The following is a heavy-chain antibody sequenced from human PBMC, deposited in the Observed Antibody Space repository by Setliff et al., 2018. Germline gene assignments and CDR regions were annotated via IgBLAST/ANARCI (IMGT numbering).Heavy chain of an antibody. CDR2: IFQSGIT. CDR3: ARVGGLLVATMPFDY. Sequence: PSETLSLTCAVSGFPITNGYYWGWIRQSPGKQLEWIGNIFQSGITFYNPSLKSRVTISLDPSQNQFSLKLRSVTAADTAVYFCARVGGLLVATMPFDYWGPGTLVTV. V-gene: IGHV4-38-2*01. J-gene: IGHJ4*02. D-gene: IGHD5-12*01. CDR1: GFPITNGYY.